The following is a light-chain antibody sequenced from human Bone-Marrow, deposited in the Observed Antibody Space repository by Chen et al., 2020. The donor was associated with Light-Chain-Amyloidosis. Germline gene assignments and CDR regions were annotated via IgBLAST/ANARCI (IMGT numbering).Light chain of an antibody. Sequence: QPFLTQPPSASAPPGQMITISCYGVSSNVGNNYVSWYRHLPGTAPELLIFKDSRRPFGVPDRFSASKSGTSASLFISGLRSEDEADYTCAAWDENLSTWEFGGGTRLTVL. CDR1: SSNVGNNY. CDR3: AAWDENLSTWE. CDR2: KDS. J-gene: IGLJ3*02. V-gene: IGLV1-47*01.